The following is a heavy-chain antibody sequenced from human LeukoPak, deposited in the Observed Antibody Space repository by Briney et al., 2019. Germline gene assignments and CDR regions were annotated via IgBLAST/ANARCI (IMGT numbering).Heavy chain of an antibody. D-gene: IGHD5-18*01. CDR2: IYYSGST. Sequence: SETLSLTCTVSGGSISSYYWSWIRQPPGKGLEWIGYIYYSGSTNYNPSLKSRVTISVDTSKNQFSLKLSSVTAADTAVYYCAREAARGYSYGIDASDIWGQGTMVTVSS. J-gene: IGHJ3*02. V-gene: IGHV4-59*01. CDR3: AREAARGYSYGIDASDI. CDR1: GGSISSYY.